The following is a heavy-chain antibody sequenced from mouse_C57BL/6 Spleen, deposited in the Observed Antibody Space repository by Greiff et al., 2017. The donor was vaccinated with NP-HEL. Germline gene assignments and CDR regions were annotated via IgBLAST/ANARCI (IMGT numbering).Heavy chain of an antibody. V-gene: IGHV1-80*01. CDR2: IYPGDGDT. CDR3: ASEGDYGSSVAY. D-gene: IGHD1-1*01. CDR1: GYAFSSYW. J-gene: IGHJ3*01. Sequence: VQLQQSGAELVKPGASVKISCKASGYAFSSYWMNWVKQRPGKGLEWIGQIYPGDGDTNYSGKFKGKATLTADKSSSTAYMQLSSLTSEDSAVYFGASEGDYGSSVAYWGQGTLVTVSA.